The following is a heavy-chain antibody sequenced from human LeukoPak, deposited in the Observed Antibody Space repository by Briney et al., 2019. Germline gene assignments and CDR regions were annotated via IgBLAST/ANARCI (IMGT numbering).Heavy chain of an antibody. CDR2: ISSSSSYI. J-gene: IGHJ4*02. CDR1: GFTFSSYS. Sequence: PGGSLRLSCAASGFTFSSYSMNWVRQAPGKGLEWVSSISSSSSYIYYADSVKGRFTISRDNAKNSLYLQMNSLRAEDTAVYYCAAFSGGEGILTGPLAQDYWGQGTLVTVSS. V-gene: IGHV3-21*01. CDR3: AAFSGGEGILTGPLAQDY. D-gene: IGHD3-9*01.